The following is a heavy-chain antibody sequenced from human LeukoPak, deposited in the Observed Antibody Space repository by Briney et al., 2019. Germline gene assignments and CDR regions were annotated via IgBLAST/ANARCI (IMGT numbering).Heavy chain of an antibody. CDR1: GGTFSSYA. V-gene: IGHV1-69*13. Sequence: ASVKVSCKASGGTFSSYAISWVRQAPGQGLGWMGGIIPIFGTANYAQKFQGRVTITADESTSPAYMELSSLRSEDTAVYYCARYDYSNWFDPWGQGTLVTVSS. CDR3: ARYDYSNWFDP. CDR2: IIPIFGTA. D-gene: IGHD4-11*01. J-gene: IGHJ5*02.